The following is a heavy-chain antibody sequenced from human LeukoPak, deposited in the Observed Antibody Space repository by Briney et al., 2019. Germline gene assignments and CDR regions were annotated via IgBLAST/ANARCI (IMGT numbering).Heavy chain of an antibody. Sequence: GASVKVSCKASGGSFSMYAISWMRQAPGQGLEWMGGIIPIFGTANYAQKFQGRVTITADKSTSTAYMELSSLRSEDTAVYYCAFRWELASGDYWGQGTLVTVSS. J-gene: IGHJ4*02. V-gene: IGHV1-69*06. CDR1: GGSFSMYA. CDR2: IIPIFGTA. D-gene: IGHD1-26*01. CDR3: AFRWELASGDY.